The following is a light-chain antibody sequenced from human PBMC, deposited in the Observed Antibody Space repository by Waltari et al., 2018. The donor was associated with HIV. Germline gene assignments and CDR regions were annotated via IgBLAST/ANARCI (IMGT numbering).Light chain of an antibody. Sequence: QPVLTQPPSASASLGASVPLTCTLSSGYSNYKVAWYQQRPGKGPRFVMRVGTGGIVGSKGDGIPDRFSVLGSGQNRYLTIKNIQEEDESDYHCGADHGSGSNFVRVFGGGTKLTVL. CDR1: SGYSNYK. CDR2: VGTGGIVG. CDR3: GADHGSGSNFVRV. V-gene: IGLV9-49*01. J-gene: IGLJ3*02.